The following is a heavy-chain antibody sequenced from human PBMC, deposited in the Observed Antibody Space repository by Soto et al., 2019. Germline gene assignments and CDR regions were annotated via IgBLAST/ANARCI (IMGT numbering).Heavy chain of an antibody. CDR2: INPSGGST. CDR1: GYTFTSYY. Sequence: ASVKVSCKASGYTFTSYYMHWVRQAPGQGLEWMGIINPSGGSTSYAQKFQGRVTMTRDTSTSTVYMELRSLRSEDTAVYYCGIYGVEFYDNSSVYYFICYFDLWGRGTLVPAS. V-gene: IGHV1-46*01. CDR3: GIYGVEFYDNSSVYYFICYFDL. D-gene: IGHD3-22*01. J-gene: IGHJ2*01.